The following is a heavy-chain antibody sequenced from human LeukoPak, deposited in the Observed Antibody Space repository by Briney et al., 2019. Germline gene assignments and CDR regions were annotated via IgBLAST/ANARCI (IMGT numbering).Heavy chain of an antibody. V-gene: IGHV1-69*05. D-gene: IGHD6-19*01. CDR3: ARGPFQQWLVHY. Sequence: SVKVSCKASGGTFSSYAIRWVRQAPGQGLEWMGRIIPIFGTANYAQKFQGRVTITTDESTSTAYMELSSVRSEDTAVYYCARGPFQQWLVHYWGQGTLVTVSS. J-gene: IGHJ4*02. CDR2: IIPIFGTA. CDR1: GGTFSSYA.